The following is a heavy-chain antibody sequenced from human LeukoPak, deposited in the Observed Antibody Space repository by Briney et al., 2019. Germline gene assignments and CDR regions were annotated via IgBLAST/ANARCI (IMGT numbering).Heavy chain of an antibody. V-gene: IGHV1-2*02. J-gene: IGHJ6*02. CDR2: INPNSGGT. D-gene: IGHD2-2*01. Sequence: ASVKVSCKASGYTFTGYYMHWVRQAPGQGLEWMGWINPNSGGTNYAQKFQGRVTMTRDTSISTAYMELSRLRSDDTAVYYCASSFLEVVPAASTYYYYYGMDVWGQGTTVTVSS. CDR3: ASSFLEVVPAASTYYYYYGMDV. CDR1: GYTFTGYY.